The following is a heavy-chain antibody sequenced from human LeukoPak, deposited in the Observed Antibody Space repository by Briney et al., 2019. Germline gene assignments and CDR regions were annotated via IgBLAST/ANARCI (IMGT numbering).Heavy chain of an antibody. CDR3: TRDRSRAEDD. CDR1: GFTFSGHW. J-gene: IGHJ4*02. V-gene: IGHV3-7*01. Sequence: VGSLRLSCAASGFTFSGHWMSWVRQAPGKGLEWVANINQGGSDKYYVDSVKGRFTISRDNANNLLYLQMNSLRGEDTAVYYCTRDRSRAEDDWGQGTLVTVS. D-gene: IGHD1-14*01. CDR2: INQGGSDK.